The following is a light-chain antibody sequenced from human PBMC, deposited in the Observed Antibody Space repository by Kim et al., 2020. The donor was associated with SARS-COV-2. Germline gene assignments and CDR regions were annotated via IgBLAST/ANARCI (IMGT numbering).Light chain of an antibody. CDR1: SLRSYY. CDR2: GKN. Sequence: SSELTQDPAVSVALGQTVRITCQGDSLRSYYASWYQQKPGQAPVLVIYGKNNRPSGIPDRFSGSSSGNTASLTITGAQAGDEADYYCNSRDSSCNHLVFG. J-gene: IGLJ2*01. V-gene: IGLV3-19*01. CDR3: NSRDSSCNHLV.